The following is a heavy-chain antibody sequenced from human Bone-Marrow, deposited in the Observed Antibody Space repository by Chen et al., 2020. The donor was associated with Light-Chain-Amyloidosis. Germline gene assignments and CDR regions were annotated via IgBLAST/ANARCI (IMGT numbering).Heavy chain of an antibody. CDR1: GYTFTGYH. CDR2: INPNNDST. CDR3: ARGLHCSNTNCYLEFYYNAMDV. V-gene: IGHV1-2*02. Sequence: QMQLVQSGAEVKKPGASVKVSCEASGYTFTGYHMHWVRQAPGQGLEWMGWINPNNDSTIYAQKFQGRVTMTRDTSISTVYMELSRLRSDDTAVYYCARGLHCSNTNCYLEFYYNAMDVWGQGTTVTVSS. J-gene: IGHJ6*02. D-gene: IGHD2-2*01.